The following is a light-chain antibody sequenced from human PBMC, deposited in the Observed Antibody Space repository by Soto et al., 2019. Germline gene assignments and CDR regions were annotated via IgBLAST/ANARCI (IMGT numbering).Light chain of an antibody. V-gene: IGKV1-39*01. CDR2: GAS. CDR3: QESRSARWGT. Sequence: DLQLTQSPSSLSASLGDRFTITCRTSQNIYNSLNWYQQKAGRAPAVLIYGASNLQGGVPLRFSGSGSGTDFTLTISGLQPEDSATYYCQESRSARWGTCGQGTKVDIK. J-gene: IGKJ1*01. CDR1: QNIYNS.